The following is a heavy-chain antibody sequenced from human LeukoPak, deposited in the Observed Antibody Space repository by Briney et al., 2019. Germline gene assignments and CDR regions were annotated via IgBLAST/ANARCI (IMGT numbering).Heavy chain of an antibody. CDR2: IYSGGST. V-gene: IGHV3-53*01. CDR3: TKVPGILWFGEPTY. J-gene: IGHJ4*02. Sequence: GGSLRLSCAASGFAVSSNFLSWVRQPPGKGLEWVSDIYSGGSTYYADSVKGRFTISRDNSKNTLYLQMNSLRAEDTAVYYCTKVPGILWFGEPTYWGQGTLVTVSS. D-gene: IGHD3-10*01. CDR1: GFAVSSNF.